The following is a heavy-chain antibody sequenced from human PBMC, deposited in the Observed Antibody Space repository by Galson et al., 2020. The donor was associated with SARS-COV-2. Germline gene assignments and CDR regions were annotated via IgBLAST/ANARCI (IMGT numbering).Heavy chain of an antibody. CDR3: ASTRNYYGSGSHTLDY. V-gene: IGHV3-33*01. CDR2: IWYDGSNK. Sequence: WGSLRLSCAASGFTFSSYGMHWVRQAPGKGLEWVAVIWYDGSNKYYADSVKGRFTISRDNSKNTLYLQMNSLRAEDTAVYYCASTRNYYGSGSHTLDYWGQGTLVTVSS. J-gene: IGHJ4*02. D-gene: IGHD3-10*01. CDR1: GFTFSSYG.